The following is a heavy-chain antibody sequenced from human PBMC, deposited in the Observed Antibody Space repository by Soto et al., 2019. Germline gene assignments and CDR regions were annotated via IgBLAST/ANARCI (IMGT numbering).Heavy chain of an antibody. D-gene: IGHD2-8*01. J-gene: IGHJ6*02. CDR1: GYTFTSYG. V-gene: IGHV1-18*04. Sequence: QVKLVQSGAEVKKPGASVKVSCKASGYTFTSYGISWVRQAPGQGLEWMGWISAYNGNTNYAQKLQGRVTMTTDTSTSTAYMELRSLRSDDTAVYYCATCTGTNGVCYTYLEDYYYGMDVWGQGTTVTVSS. CDR3: ATCTGTNGVCYTYLEDYYYGMDV. CDR2: ISAYNGNT.